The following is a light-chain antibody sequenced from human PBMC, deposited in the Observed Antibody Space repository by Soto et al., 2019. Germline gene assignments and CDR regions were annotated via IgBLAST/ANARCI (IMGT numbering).Light chain of an antibody. CDR1: QSVSRN. V-gene: IGKV3-15*01. CDR2: GVS. J-gene: IGKJ2*01. CDR3: QQYNTWPYT. Sequence: EILMTQSPATLAVSPGERVALPCRASQSVSRNLAWYQQKSGQAPRLLIYGVSSRATDTPARFSGSGYGTEFTLTISSLQSEDFAVYYCQQYNTWPYTFGLGTKLEMK.